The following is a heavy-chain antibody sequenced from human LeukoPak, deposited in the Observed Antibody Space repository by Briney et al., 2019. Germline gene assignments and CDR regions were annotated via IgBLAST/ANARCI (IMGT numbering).Heavy chain of an antibody. CDR3: ARGALEPPYYYYYYMDV. J-gene: IGHJ6*03. CDR1: GFTFSSYS. Sequence: GGSLRLSCAASGFTFSSYSMNWVRQAPGKGLEWVSYISSSSSTIYYADSVKGRFTISRDNAKNSLYLQMNSLRAEDTAVYYCARGALEPPYYYYYYMDVWGKGTTVTVSS. V-gene: IGHV3-48*04. CDR2: ISSSSSTI. D-gene: IGHD1-1*01.